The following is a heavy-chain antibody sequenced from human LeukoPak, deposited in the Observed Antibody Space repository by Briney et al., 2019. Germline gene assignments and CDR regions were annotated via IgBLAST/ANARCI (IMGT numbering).Heavy chain of an antibody. D-gene: IGHD5-12*01. J-gene: IGHJ4*02. V-gene: IGHV1-2*02. Sequence: ASVKVSCKASGYTFTDYYVYWVRQAPGQGPEWMGWISPNGGGTNSAQKFQGRVTMTRDTSISTAYMELTRLTSDDTAVYYCARDFAGGYLGYWGQGTLVTVSS. CDR2: ISPNGGGT. CDR3: ARDFAGGYLGY. CDR1: GYTFTDYY.